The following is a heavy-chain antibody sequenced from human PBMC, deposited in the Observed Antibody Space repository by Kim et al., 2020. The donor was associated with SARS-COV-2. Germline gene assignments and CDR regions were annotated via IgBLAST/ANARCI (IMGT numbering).Heavy chain of an antibody. CDR3: AKFPHSSGSAYYFDY. J-gene: IGHJ4*02. D-gene: IGHD6-19*01. Sequence: GGSLRLSCAASGFTFSSYAMSWVRQAPGKGLEWVSAISGSGGSTYYADSVKGRFTISRDNSKNTLYLQMNSLRAEDTAVYYCAKFPHSSGSAYYFDYWGQGTLVTVSS. CDR1: GFTFSSYA. V-gene: IGHV3-23*01. CDR2: ISGSGGST.